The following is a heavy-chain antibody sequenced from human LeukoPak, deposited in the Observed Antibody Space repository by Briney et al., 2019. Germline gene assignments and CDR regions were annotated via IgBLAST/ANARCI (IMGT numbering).Heavy chain of an antibody. Sequence: VASVKVSCKASGGTFSSYAISWVRQAPGQGLEWMGGIIPIFGTANYAQKFQGRVTITTDESTSIAYMELSSLRSEDTAVYYCAAGGSSWYGYYYYMDVWGKGTTVTVSS. CDR1: GGTFSSYA. J-gene: IGHJ6*03. CDR3: AAGGSSWYGYYYYMDV. V-gene: IGHV1-69*05. D-gene: IGHD6-13*01. CDR2: IIPIFGTA.